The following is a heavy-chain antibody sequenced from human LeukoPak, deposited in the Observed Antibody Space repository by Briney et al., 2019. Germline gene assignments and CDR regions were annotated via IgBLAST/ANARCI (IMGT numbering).Heavy chain of an antibody. V-gene: IGHV1-46*01. D-gene: IGHD3-3*01. Sequence: ASVKVSCKASGYTFTSYYMHWVRQAPGQGLEWMGIINPSGGSTSYAQKFQGRVTMTRDTSKNQFSLKLSSVTAADTAVYYCARDHYDFWSGYKGMDVWGQGTTVTVSS. J-gene: IGHJ6*02. CDR1: GYTFTSYY. CDR3: ARDHYDFWSGYKGMDV. CDR2: INPSGGST.